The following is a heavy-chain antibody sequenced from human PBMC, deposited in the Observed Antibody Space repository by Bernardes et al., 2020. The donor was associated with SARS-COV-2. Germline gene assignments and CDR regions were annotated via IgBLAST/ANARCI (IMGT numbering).Heavy chain of an antibody. D-gene: IGHD3-10*01. Sequence: ASVKVSCKASGYAFRSFGISWARQAPGQGLEWMGCFSAFNGDTIYIQKIQDRVTLTTDTSTSTAYMDLRDLRSDDTAVYFCAREVMVRISDTYRNGMDLWGQGTTVTVSS. V-gene: IGHV1-18*01. CDR3: AREVMVRISDTYRNGMDL. CDR2: FSAFNGDT. CDR1: GYAFRSFG. J-gene: IGHJ6*02.